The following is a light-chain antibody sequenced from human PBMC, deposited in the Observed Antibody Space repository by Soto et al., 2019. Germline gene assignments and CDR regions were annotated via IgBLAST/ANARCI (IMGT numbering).Light chain of an antibody. J-gene: IGKJ1*01. V-gene: IGKV1-27*01. Sequence: DIPMTQSPSSLSASVGDRVTITCRASQGIFNYLAWYQQRPGGVPRLLIYAASTLQSGVPSRFSGSGSETDFTLTISNLQPEDVATYYCEKYNSAPPTFGQGTKVEV. CDR1: QGIFNY. CDR2: AAS. CDR3: EKYNSAPPT.